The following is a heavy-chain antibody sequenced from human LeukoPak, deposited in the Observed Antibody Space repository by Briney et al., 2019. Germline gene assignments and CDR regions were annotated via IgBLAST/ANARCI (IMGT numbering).Heavy chain of an antibody. J-gene: IGHJ4*02. Sequence: GGSLRLSCAASGFTFSSYAMSWVRQAPGKGLEWVSAISGSGGSTYYADSVKGRFTISRDNSKNTLYLRMTSLRAEDTAVYYCAKDGFYFDSSGYFDGWGQGTLVTVSS. CDR2: ISGSGGST. CDR3: AKDGFYFDSSGYFDG. V-gene: IGHV3-23*01. CDR1: GFTFSSYA. D-gene: IGHD3-22*01.